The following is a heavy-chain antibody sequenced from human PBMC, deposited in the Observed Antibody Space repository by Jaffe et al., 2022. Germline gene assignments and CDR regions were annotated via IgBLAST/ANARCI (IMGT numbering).Heavy chain of an antibody. CDR3: ARLPSNIVATQYYFDY. CDR1: GFTFSTYA. V-gene: IGHV3-23*01. Sequence: EMQLLESGGGLGQPGGSLRLSCEASGFTFSTYAMSWVRQAPGKGLEWVSAITGTGGTTYYADSVKGRFTIFRDNSKNTLYLQMNSLRAEDTAVYYCARLPSNIVATQYYFDYWGQGTLVTVSS. D-gene: IGHD5-12*01. CDR2: ITGTGGTT. J-gene: IGHJ4*02.